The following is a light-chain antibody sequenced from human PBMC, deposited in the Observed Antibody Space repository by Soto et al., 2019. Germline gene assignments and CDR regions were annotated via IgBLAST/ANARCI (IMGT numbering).Light chain of an antibody. CDR1: QTVRNNY. J-gene: IGKJ4*01. CDR3: HQLSSFPLT. CDR2: DSS. V-gene: IGKV3-20*01. Sequence: EFVLTQSPGTLSLSPGERATLSCRSSQTVRNNYLAWYQQKPGQAPRLLIYDSSSRATGIPDRFSGGGSGTDFPLTINRLESEDFAVYYCHQLSSFPLTFGGGTKVDIK.